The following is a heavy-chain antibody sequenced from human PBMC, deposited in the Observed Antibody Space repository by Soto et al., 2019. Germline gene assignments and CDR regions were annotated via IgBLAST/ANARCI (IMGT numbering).Heavy chain of an antibody. CDR2: IIPIFGTA. CDR3: ARSNYDFWSGSSPYYYYYYGMDV. J-gene: IGHJ6*02. CDR1: GGTFSSYA. Sequence: SVKVSCKASGGTFSSYAISWVRQAPGQGLEWMGGIIPIFGTANYAQKFQGRVTITADKSTSTAYMELSSLRSEDTAVYYCARSNYDFWSGSSPYYYYYYGMDVWGQGTTVTVSS. V-gene: IGHV1-69*06. D-gene: IGHD3-3*01.